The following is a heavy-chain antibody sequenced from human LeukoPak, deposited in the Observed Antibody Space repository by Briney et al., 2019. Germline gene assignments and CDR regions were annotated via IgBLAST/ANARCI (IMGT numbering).Heavy chain of an antibody. CDR3: ARAPSITGTTPPGY. CDR2: MNPNSGNT. CDR1: GYTFTSYD. Sequence: ASVKVSCKASGYTFTSYDINWVRQATGQGGEWMGWMNPNSGNTGYAQKFQGRVTMTRNTSISTAYMELSSLRSEDTAVYYCARAPSITGTTPPGYWGQGTLVTVSS. V-gene: IGHV1-8*01. J-gene: IGHJ4*02. D-gene: IGHD1-7*01.